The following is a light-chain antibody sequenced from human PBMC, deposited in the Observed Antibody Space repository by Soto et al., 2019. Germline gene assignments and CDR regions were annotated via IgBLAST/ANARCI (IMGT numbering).Light chain of an antibody. CDR3: SSFTSSSTPDV. V-gene: IGLV2-14*01. CDR2: DVS. Sequence: QSALTQPASVSGSPGQSITISCTGTSSDVGAYNYVSWYQQHPGKAPRLMISDVSNRPSGVSNRFSGSKSGNTASLTISGLQAEDEADYYCSSFTSSSTPDVFGTGTKLTVL. CDR1: SSDVGAYNY. J-gene: IGLJ1*01.